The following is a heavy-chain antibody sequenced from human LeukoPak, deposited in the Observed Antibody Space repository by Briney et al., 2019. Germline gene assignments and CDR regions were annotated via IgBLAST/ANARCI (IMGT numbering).Heavy chain of an antibody. J-gene: IGHJ4*02. V-gene: IGHV4-30-2*01. D-gene: IGHD1-26*01. CDR1: GVSISSGGYY. CDR2: IYHSGST. CDR3: ARVDGGSYAQNFDY. Sequence: SETLSLTCTVSGVSISSGGYYWSWIRQPPGKGLEWIGYIYHSGSTYYNPSLKSRVTISVDRSKNQFSLKLSSVTAADTAVYYCARVDGGSYAQNFDYWGQGTLVTVSS.